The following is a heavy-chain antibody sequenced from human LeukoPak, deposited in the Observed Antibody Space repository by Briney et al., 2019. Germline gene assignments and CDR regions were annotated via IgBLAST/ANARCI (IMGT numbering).Heavy chain of an antibody. Sequence: GSLRLSCAASGFTFSSYGMHWVRQAPGKGLEWVAVISYDGSNKYYADSVKGRFTISRDNAKNSLYLQMNSLRAEDTAVYYCARDRKDICSSTSCRPQTRGVRRGAYYYYYYMDVWGKGTTVTISS. CDR1: GFTFSSYG. V-gene: IGHV3-30*03. D-gene: IGHD2-2*01. CDR3: ARDRKDICSSTSCRPQTRGVRRGAYYYYYYMDV. CDR2: ISYDGSNK. J-gene: IGHJ6*03.